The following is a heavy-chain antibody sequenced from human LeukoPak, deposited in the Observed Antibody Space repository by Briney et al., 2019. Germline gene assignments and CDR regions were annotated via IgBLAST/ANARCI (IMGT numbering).Heavy chain of an antibody. CDR2: INPDGSEK. Sequence: GGSLRLSCAVSGFNFRDHWMDWVRQAPGKGLEWVASINPDGSEKYSVDSVEGRFTISRDNAKNLLYLQVNSLRVEDTAFYYCARDLAYSRLDYWGQGMSVTVSS. CDR1: GFNFRDHW. CDR3: ARDLAYSRLDY. V-gene: IGHV3-7*01. J-gene: IGHJ4*02. D-gene: IGHD5-18*01.